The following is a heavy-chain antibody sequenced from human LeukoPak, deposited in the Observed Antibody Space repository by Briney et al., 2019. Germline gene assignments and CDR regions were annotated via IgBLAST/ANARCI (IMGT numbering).Heavy chain of an antibody. Sequence: PGGSLRLSCTASGFTFGDYAMSWFRQAPGKGLEWVGFIRSKAYGGTTEYAASVKGRFTISRDDSKSIAYLQMNSLKTEDTAVYYCTRRDYGSGSYYNRLDYWGQGTLVTVSS. CDR1: GFTFGDYA. D-gene: IGHD3-10*01. CDR3: TRRDYGSGSYYNRLDY. V-gene: IGHV3-49*03. J-gene: IGHJ4*02. CDR2: IRSKAYGGTT.